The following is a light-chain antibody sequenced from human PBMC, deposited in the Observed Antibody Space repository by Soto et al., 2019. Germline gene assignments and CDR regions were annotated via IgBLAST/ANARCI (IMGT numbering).Light chain of an antibody. V-gene: IGKV3-15*01. Sequence: EIGMTQSPATLSVAPRESATLCGRESHSVRSNLAWYKQKPGHTPKLLIYVASTRATGIPARFSGSGSGTEFTLTISSLQSEDFAVYYCQQYNVWPLTFGGGTKVEFK. CDR1: HSVRSN. CDR3: QQYNVWPLT. CDR2: VAS. J-gene: IGKJ4*01.